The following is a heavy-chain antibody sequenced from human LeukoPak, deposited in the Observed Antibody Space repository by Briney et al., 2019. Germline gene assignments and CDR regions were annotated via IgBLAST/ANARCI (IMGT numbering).Heavy chain of an antibody. CDR3: AKGVYCSSTSCYATDPLDY. D-gene: IGHD2-2*01. CDR1: GFTFSSYA. Sequence: PGGSLRLSCAASGFTFSSYAMSWVRQAPGKGLEWVSAISGSGGSTYYADSVKGRFTISRDNSKNTLYLQMNSQKAEDTAVYYCAKGVYCSSTSCYATDPLDYWGQGTLVTVSS. CDR2: ISGSGGST. J-gene: IGHJ4*02. V-gene: IGHV3-23*01.